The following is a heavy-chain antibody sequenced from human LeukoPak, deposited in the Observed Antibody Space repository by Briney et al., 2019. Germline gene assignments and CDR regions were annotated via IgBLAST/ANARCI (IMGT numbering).Heavy chain of an antibody. Sequence: KPSETLSLTCTVSGGSISSSSYYWGWIRQPPGKGLEWIGSIYYSGSTYYNPSLKSRVTISVDTPKNQFSLKLSSVTAADTAVYYCAGATNYYDSSGYSDWGQGTLVTVSS. J-gene: IGHJ4*02. V-gene: IGHV4-39*07. CDR3: AGATNYYDSSGYSD. CDR1: GGSISSSSYY. D-gene: IGHD3-22*01. CDR2: IYYSGST.